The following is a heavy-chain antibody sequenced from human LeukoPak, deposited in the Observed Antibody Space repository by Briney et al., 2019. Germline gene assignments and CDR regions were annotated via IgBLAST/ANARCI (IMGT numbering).Heavy chain of an antibody. CDR1: GDSINRGYW. Sequence: SETLSLTCTVSGDSINRGYWWSWVRQPPGKGLEWIGEIYHSGSTNYNPSLKSRVTISVDKSKNQFSLKLSSVTAADTAVYYCARGGYSYGYIQDYWGQGTLVTVSS. D-gene: IGHD5-18*01. CDR3: ARGGYSYGYIQDY. V-gene: IGHV4-4*02. J-gene: IGHJ4*02. CDR2: IYHSGST.